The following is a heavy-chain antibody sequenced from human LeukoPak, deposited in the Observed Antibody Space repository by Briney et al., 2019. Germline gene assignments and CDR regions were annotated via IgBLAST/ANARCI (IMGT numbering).Heavy chain of an antibody. D-gene: IGHD2-2*01. CDR1: GGSISSYY. V-gene: IGHV4-59*01. Sequence: SETLSLTCTVSGGSISSYYWSWIRQPPGQGLEWIGYIYYSGSTSYNPSLKSRVTISVDTSKNQFSLKLSSVTAADTAVYYCARVVDCSSTSCYSGYYYYGMDVWGQGTTVTVSS. CDR2: IYYSGST. CDR3: ARVVDCSSTSCYSGYYYYGMDV. J-gene: IGHJ6*02.